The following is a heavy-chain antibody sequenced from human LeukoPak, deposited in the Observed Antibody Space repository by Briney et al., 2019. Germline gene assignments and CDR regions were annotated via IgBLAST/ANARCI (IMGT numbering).Heavy chain of an antibody. V-gene: IGHV4-59*01. D-gene: IGHD6-19*01. J-gene: IGHJ3*02. CDR2: FYYSGST. CDR3: ARESAYSSGWYIGGRGAFDI. CDR1: GGPISSYY. Sequence: SETLSLTCTVSGGPISSYYWSWIRQPPGKGLEWLGYFYYSGSTNYNPSLKSRVTISVDTSKNQFSLKLSSVTAADTAVYYCARESAYSSGWYIGGRGAFDIWGQGTMVTVSS.